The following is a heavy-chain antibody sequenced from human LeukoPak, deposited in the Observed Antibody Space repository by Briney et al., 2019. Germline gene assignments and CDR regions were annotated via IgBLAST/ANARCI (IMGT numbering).Heavy chain of an antibody. V-gene: IGHV3-23*01. Sequence: GGSLRLSCAASGFTFSSYAMSWVRQAPGKGLEWVSGISGSGDSTYYTDSVKGRFTISRDNSKNTLYLQMNSLRAEDTAVYYCAKAGDSSWRFENWGQGTLVTVSS. CDR2: ISGSGDST. J-gene: IGHJ4*02. CDR3: AKAGDSSWRFEN. CDR1: GFTFSSYA. D-gene: IGHD6-13*01.